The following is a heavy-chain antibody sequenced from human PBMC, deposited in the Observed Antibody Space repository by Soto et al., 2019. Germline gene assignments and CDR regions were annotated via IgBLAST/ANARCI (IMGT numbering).Heavy chain of an antibody. D-gene: IGHD3-10*01. V-gene: IGHV3-30-3*01. Sequence: QVQLVESGGGVVQPGRSLRLSCAASGFTFTSYAIHWVRQAPGKGLEWVAVISYDENSKFYADSVKGRFTISRDNSKNTLYLQLDSLRAEDSAVYYCARDSIPGSGSYWATNFFAPWGQGTLVTVPS. CDR3: ARDSIPGSGSYWATNFFAP. J-gene: IGHJ5*02. CDR2: ISYDENSK. CDR1: GFTFTSYA.